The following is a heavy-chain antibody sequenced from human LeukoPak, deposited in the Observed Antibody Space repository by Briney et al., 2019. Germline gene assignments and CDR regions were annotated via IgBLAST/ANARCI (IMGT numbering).Heavy chain of an antibody. CDR1: GGSISSSSYY. CDR3: ARDQACGGDCYSRGYYFDY. J-gene: IGHJ4*02. D-gene: IGHD2-21*02. V-gene: IGHV4-39*07. CDR2: IYYSGST. Sequence: SETLPLTCTVSGGSISSSSYYWGWIRQPPGKGLEWIGSIYYSGSTYYNPSLKSRVTISVDTSKNQFSLKLSSVTAADTAVYYCARDQACGGDCYSRGYYFDYWGQGTLVTVSS.